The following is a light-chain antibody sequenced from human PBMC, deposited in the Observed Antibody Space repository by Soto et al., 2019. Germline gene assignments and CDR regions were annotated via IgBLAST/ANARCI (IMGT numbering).Light chain of an antibody. V-gene: IGKV3-15*01. J-gene: IGKJ1*01. CDR2: GAS. CDR3: QQYNNWLRT. CDR1: QSVSSN. Sequence: EIVMTQSPATLSVSPGERATLSCRASQSVSSNLAWYQQKPGQAPRLFIYGASTRATGIPARFSGSGSGTEFTLTISSLQSEDFAVYYCQQYNNWLRTFGQGTKVEIK.